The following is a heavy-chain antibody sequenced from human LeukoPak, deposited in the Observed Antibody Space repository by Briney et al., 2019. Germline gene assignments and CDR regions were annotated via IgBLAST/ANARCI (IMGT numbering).Heavy chain of an antibody. CDR1: GGSISSSSYY. CDR2: IYYSGST. D-gene: IGHD3-22*01. CDR3: ARQGDSSGYNDY. V-gene: IGHV4-39*01. J-gene: IGHJ4*02. Sequence: SETLSLTCTVSGGSISSSSYYWGWIRQPPGKGLGWIGSIYYSGSTYYNPSLKSRVTISVDTSKNQFSLKLSSVTAADTAVYYCARQGDSSGYNDYWGQGTLVTVSS.